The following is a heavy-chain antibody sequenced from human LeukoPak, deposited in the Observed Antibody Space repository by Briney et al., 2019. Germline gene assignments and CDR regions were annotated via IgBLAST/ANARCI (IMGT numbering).Heavy chain of an antibody. D-gene: IGHD5-18*01. Sequence: SETLSLTCTVSGGSISSYYWSWIRQPPGKGLEWIGYIYYSGSTNYNPSLKSRVTISVDTSKNQFSLNLSSVTAADTAVYYCARGGYTSYYYYMDVWGEGTTVTVSS. CDR1: GGSISSYY. V-gene: IGHV4-59*01. J-gene: IGHJ6*03. CDR3: ARGGYTSYYYYMDV. CDR2: IYYSGST.